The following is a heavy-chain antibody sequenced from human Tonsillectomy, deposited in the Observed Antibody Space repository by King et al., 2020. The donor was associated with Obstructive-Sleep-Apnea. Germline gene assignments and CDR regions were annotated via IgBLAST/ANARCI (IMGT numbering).Heavy chain of an antibody. CDR3: AKDLDFYIVTGYLNFDY. CDR1: GFTFDDYA. D-gene: IGHD3-9*01. J-gene: IGHJ4*02. Sequence: QLVQSGGGLVQPGRSLRLSCAASGFTFDDYAMHWVRQAPGKGLEWVSGISWNSGSIGYADSVKGRFTISRDNAKNSLYLQMNSLRDEDTALYYCAKDLDFYIVTGYLNFDYWGQGTLVPVSS. V-gene: IGHV3-9*01. CDR2: ISWNSGSI.